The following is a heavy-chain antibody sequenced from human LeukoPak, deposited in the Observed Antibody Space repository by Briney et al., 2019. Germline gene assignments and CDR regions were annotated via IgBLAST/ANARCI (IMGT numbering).Heavy chain of an antibody. CDR2: IEASGGAT. D-gene: IGHD6-19*01. CDR1: GFTFSSYS. V-gene: IGHV3-23*01. CDR3: AKGSGSGWYGWFAP. J-gene: IGHJ5*02. Sequence: GGSLRLSCAASGFTFSSYSMNWVRQAPGKGLEWVSSIEASGGATYYADSVKGRFTISRDNSKNTFYLQMNSLRAEDTALYYCAKGSGSGWYGWFAPWGQGALVTVSS.